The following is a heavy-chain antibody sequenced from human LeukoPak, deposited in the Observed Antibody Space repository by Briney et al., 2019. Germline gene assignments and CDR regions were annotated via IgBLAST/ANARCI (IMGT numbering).Heavy chain of an antibody. V-gene: IGHV4-59*01. J-gene: IGHJ4*02. CDR3: ARASTNSWYYFDY. Sequence: PSETLSLTCTVSGGSISSYHWTWIRQPPGKGLEWIGYIYYSGSTNYNPSLKSRVTISVDTSKSQFSLKLSSVTAADTAVYYCARASTNSWYYFDYWGQGTLVTVSS. CDR1: GGSISSYH. D-gene: IGHD6-13*01. CDR2: IYYSGST.